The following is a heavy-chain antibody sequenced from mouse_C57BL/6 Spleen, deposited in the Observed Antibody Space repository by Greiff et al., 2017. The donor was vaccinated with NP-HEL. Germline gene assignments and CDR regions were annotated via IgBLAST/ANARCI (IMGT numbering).Heavy chain of an antibody. CDR2: INPGSGGT. V-gene: IGHV1-54*01. CDR3: ARAGYGNYAMDY. CDR1: GYAFTNYL. Sequence: VQLQQSGAELVRPGTSVKVSCKASGYAFTNYLIEWVKQRPGQGLEWIGVINPGSGGTNYNEKFKGKATLTADKSSSTAYMQLSSLTSEDSAVYFCARAGYGNYAMDYWGQGTSVTVSS. J-gene: IGHJ4*01. D-gene: IGHD2-1*01.